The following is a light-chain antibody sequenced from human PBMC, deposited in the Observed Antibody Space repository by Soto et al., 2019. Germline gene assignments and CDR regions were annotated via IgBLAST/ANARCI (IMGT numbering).Light chain of an antibody. CDR1: SGPSSYA. J-gene: IGLJ2*01. Sequence: QLVLTQAPSASASLGASVTLTCTLSSGPSSYAIAWHQQQPARGPRYLMKLNSDGSHNKGGGIPDRFSGSSSGAERYLTISSLQSEDDADYYCQTWGTGILVFGGGAKLTVL. CDR3: QTWGTGILV. V-gene: IGLV4-69*01. CDR2: LNSDGSH.